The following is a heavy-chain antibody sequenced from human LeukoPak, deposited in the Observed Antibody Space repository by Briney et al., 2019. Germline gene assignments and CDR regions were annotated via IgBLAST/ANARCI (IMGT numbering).Heavy chain of an antibody. J-gene: IGHJ6*02. D-gene: IGHD6-13*01. CDR3: AKVTDSSSWTRAYYGMDV. V-gene: IGHV3-23*01. Sequence: QPGGSLRLSCAASGFTFSSYAMSWVRQAPGKGLEWVSAISGSGGSTYYADSVKGRFTISRDNSKNTLYLQMNSLRAEDTAVYYCAKVTDSSSWTRAYYGMDVWGQGTTVTVSS. CDR2: ISGSGGST. CDR1: GFTFSSYA.